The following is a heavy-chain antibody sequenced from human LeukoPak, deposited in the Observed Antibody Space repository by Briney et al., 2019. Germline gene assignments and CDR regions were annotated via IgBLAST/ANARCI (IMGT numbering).Heavy chain of an antibody. J-gene: IGHJ3*02. CDR2: ISGYNGNT. D-gene: IGHD6-19*01. CDR1: GHTFTSYG. V-gene: IGHV1-18*01. CDR3: ARPRSSGWYLAFDI. Sequence: GASVKVSCKASGHTFTSYGISWVRQAPGQGPEWMGWISGYNGNTKYAQKFQGRVTMTTDTSTNTAYMELRSLRSGDTAVYYCARPRSSGWYLAFDIWGQGTMVTVSS.